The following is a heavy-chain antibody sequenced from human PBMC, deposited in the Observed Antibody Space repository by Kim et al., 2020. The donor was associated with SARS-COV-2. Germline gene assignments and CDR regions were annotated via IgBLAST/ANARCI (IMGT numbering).Heavy chain of an antibody. CDR2: ISYDGGNK. J-gene: IGHJ4*02. CDR3: ARENGGGFDY. CDR1: GFTFSNYA. V-gene: IGHV3-30*04. Sequence: GGSLRLSCAASGFTFSNYAMHWVRQPPGKGLEWVAVISYDGGNKYYADSVKGRFTISRDNSKNTLYLQMNSLRPVDTAVYSCARENGGGFDYWVQGTLVTVSS. D-gene: IGHD1-1*01.